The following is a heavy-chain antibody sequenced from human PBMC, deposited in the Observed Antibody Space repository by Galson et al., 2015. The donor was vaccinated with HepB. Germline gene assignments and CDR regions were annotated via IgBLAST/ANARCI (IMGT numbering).Heavy chain of an antibody. CDR2: ISSSGSTI. D-gene: IGHD1-26*01. Sequence: SLRLSCAASGFTFSSYEMNWVRQAPGKGLEWVSYISSSGSTIYYADSVKGRFTISRDNAKNSLYLQMNSLRAEDTAVYYCARDQGGSYFILGTMPYGMDVWGQGTTVTVSS. CDR1: GFTFSSYE. V-gene: IGHV3-48*03. CDR3: ARDQGGSYFILGTMPYGMDV. J-gene: IGHJ6*02.